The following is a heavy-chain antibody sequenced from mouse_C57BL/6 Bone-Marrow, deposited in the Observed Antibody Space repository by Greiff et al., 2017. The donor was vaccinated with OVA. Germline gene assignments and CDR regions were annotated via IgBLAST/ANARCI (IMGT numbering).Heavy chain of an antibody. Sequence: VKLMESGAELARPGAPVKLSCKASGYTFTSYGISWVKQRTGQGLEWIGEIYPRSGNTYYNEKFKGKATLTADKSSSTAYMELRSLTSEDSAVYFCAREKGLYGNWGQGTTLTVSS. J-gene: IGHJ2*01. CDR3: AREKGLYGN. D-gene: IGHD1-1*01. CDR2: IYPRSGNT. V-gene: IGHV1-81*01. CDR1: GYTFTSYG.